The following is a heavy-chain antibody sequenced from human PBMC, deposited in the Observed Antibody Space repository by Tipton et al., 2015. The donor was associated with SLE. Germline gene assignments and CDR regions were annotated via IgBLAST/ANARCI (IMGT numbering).Heavy chain of an antibody. CDR3: ARGREAVAGTSDAFDI. CDR1: GGSFSGYY. J-gene: IGHJ3*02. CDR2: INHSGST. D-gene: IGHD6-19*01. V-gene: IGHV4-34*01. Sequence: TLSLTCAVYGGSFSGYYWSWIRQPPGKGLEWIGEINHSGSTNYSPSLKSRVTISVDTSKNQFSLKLSSVTAADTAVYYCARGREAVAGTSDAFDIWGQGTMVTVSS.